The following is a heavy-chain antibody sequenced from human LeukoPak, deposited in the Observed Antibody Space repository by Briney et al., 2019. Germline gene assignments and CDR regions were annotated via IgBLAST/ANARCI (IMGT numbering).Heavy chain of an antibody. CDR1: GYTFTGYY. CDR2: INPNSGGT. Sequence: ASMKVSCKASGYTFTGYYMHWVRQAPGQGLEWMGWINPNSGGTNYAQKFQGRVTMTRDTSISTAYMELSRLRSDDTAVYYCARLYYYDSSGDYWGQGTLVTVSS. J-gene: IGHJ4*02. V-gene: IGHV1-2*02. D-gene: IGHD3-22*01. CDR3: ARLYYYDSSGDY.